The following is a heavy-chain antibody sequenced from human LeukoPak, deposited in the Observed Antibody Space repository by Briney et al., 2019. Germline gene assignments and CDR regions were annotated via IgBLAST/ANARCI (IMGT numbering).Heavy chain of an antibody. CDR1: GFTFSSYW. Sequence: GGSLRLSCAASGFTFSSYWMSWVRQAPGKGLEWVANIKQDGSEKYYVDSVKGRFTISRDNAKNSLYLQMNSLRAEDTAVYYCARRGSGAAAALVDWGQGTLVTVSS. CDR3: ARRGSGAAAALVD. J-gene: IGHJ4*02. V-gene: IGHV3-7*01. D-gene: IGHD6-13*01. CDR2: IKQDGSEK.